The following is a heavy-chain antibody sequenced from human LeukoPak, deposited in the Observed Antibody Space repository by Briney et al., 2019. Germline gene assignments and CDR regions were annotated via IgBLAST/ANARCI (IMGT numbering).Heavy chain of an antibody. V-gene: IGHV3-48*03. CDR1: GFTFSSYE. D-gene: IGHD1-26*01. Sequence: GGSLRLPCAASGFTFSSYEMNWVRQAPGKGLEWVSYISSSGSTIYYADSVKGRFTISRDNAKNSLYLQMNSLRAEDTAVYYCARGLGYSGSYQTFDYWGQGTLVTVSS. CDR3: ARGLGYSGSYQTFDY. CDR2: ISSSGSTI. J-gene: IGHJ4*02.